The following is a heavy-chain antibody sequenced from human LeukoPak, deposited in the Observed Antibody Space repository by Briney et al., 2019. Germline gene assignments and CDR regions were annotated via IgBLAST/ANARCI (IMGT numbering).Heavy chain of an antibody. J-gene: IGHJ4*02. CDR3: ARGMHPDY. CDR1: GYSITNGYF. Sequence: PSETLSLTCGVSGYSITNGYFWAWIRQPPGKELEWIGSIHHGGSTYYNPSLRSRVTISVDTSKNQFSLKLSSVTAADTAVYYCARGMHPDYWGQGTLVTVSS. V-gene: IGHV4-38-2*01. CDR2: IHHGGST.